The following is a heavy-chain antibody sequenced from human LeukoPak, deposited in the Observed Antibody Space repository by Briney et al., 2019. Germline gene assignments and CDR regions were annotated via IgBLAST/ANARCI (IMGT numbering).Heavy chain of an antibody. V-gene: IGHV3-11*04. Sequence: GGSLRLSCAASGFTFSDYYMSWIRQAPGKGLEWVSYISSSGSTIYYADSVKGRFTISRDNAKNSLYLQMNSLRAGDTAVYYCARDRGGYYYDSSGYEEGIWFDPWGQGTLVTVSS. CDR3: ARDRGGYYYDSSGYEEGIWFDP. CDR1: GFTFSDYY. CDR2: ISSSGSTI. D-gene: IGHD3-22*01. J-gene: IGHJ5*02.